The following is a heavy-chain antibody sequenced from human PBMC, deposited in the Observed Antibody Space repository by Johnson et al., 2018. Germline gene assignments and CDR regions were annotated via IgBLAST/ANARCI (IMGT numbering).Heavy chain of an antibody. CDR3: ARGRGTGSYSQAYLDH. D-gene: IGHD3-3*02. V-gene: IGHV4-59*01. CDR2: TYHSGGT. CDR1: GGSISSYY. Sequence: QVQLQESGPGLVKXSDTLSLXCTVSGGSISSYYYHWIRQSPGKGLEWIGYTYHSGGTNSNPPLTGRVTISLDTSTNQFSLKLSSVTAADTAVYYCARGRGTGSYSQAYLDHWGQGTLVTVSS. J-gene: IGHJ1*01.